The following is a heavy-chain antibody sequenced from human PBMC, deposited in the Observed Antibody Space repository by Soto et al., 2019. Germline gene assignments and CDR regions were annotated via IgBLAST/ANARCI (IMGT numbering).Heavy chain of an antibody. CDR1: GFTFGDYA. Sequence: GGSLRLSCTASGFTFGDYAMSWFRQAPGKGLEWVGFIRSKAYGGTTEYAASVKGRFTISRDDSKSIAYMELRSLRSDDTAVYYCARPYCSVGSCYSGPHVYYFDCWGQGTLVTVSS. V-gene: IGHV3-49*03. D-gene: IGHD2-15*01. CDR3: ARPYCSVGSCYSGPHVYYFDC. CDR2: IRSKAYGGTT. J-gene: IGHJ4*02.